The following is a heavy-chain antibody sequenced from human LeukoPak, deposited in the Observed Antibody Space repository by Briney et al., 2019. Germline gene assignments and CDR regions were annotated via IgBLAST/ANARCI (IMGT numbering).Heavy chain of an antibody. V-gene: IGHV3-15*01. D-gene: IGHD3-3*02. J-gene: IGHJ4*02. CDR1: GFTFGDYA. CDR2: IKSKTDGGTT. CDR3: TTDYRYLYWHSFFDY. Sequence: GGSLRLSCTASGFTFGDYAMSWVRQAPGKGLEWVGHIKSKTDGGTTDYAAPVKGRFTISRDDSRNTVYLQMNSLKTEDTAVYYCTTDYRYLYWHSFFDYWGQGTLVTVSS.